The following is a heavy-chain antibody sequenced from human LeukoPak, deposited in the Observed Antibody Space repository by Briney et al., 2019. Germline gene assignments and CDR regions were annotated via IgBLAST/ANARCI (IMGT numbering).Heavy chain of an antibody. D-gene: IGHD5-18*01. CDR1: GFTFSNYA. CDR2: ITGSGGNT. CDR3: AREGLYSYGPFDY. Sequence: GGSLRLSCVASGFTFSNYAMSWVRQAPGKGLEWVSAITGSGGNTYYADSVKGRFTISRDNSKNTLYLQMNSLRAEDTAVYYCAREGLYSYGPFDYWGQGTLVTVSS. J-gene: IGHJ4*02. V-gene: IGHV3-23*01.